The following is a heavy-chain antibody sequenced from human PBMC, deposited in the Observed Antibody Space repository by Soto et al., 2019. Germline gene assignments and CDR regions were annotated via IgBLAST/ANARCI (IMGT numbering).Heavy chain of an antibody. Sequence: QVQLVESGGGVVQPGRSLRLSCAASRFTFSTYGMQWVRQAPGKGLEWVAVISHDGTVKYYADSVKGRFTISRDNFQNTLDLQMDRPRAEDTAVYYCAKERDTRSSSCFDSWGQGTLVTGSS. D-gene: IGHD5-18*01. CDR3: AKERDTRSSSCFDS. V-gene: IGHV3-30*18. CDR1: RFTFSTYG. CDR2: ISHDGTVK. J-gene: IGHJ4*02.